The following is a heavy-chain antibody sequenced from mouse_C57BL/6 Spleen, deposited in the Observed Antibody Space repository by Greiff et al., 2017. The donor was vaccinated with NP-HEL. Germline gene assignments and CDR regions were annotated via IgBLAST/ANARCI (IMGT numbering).Heavy chain of an antibody. CDR1: GFTFSSYA. J-gene: IGHJ4*01. V-gene: IGHV5-4*01. Sequence: EVHLVESGGGLVKPGGSLKLSCAASGFTFSSYAMSWVRQTPEKRLEWVATISDGGSYTYYPDNVKGRFTISRDNAKNNLYLQMSHLKSEDTAMYDCARDHDGGDYWGQGTSVTVSS. CDR2: ISDGGSYT. CDR3: ARDHDGGDY. D-gene: IGHD2-12*01.